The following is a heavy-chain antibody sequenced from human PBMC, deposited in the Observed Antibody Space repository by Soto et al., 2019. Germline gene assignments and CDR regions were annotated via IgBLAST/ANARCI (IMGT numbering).Heavy chain of an antibody. CDR1: GGSISSYY. CDR2: IYCSGST. CDR3: ARVGQYYYDSSGYLCDAFDI. Sequence: SETLSLTCTVSGGSISSYYWSWIRQPPGKGLEWIGYIYCSGSTNYNPSLKSRVTISVDMSKNQFSLKLSSVTAADTAVYYCARVGQYYYDSSGYLCDAFDIWGQGTMVTVSS. D-gene: IGHD3-22*01. V-gene: IGHV4-59*01. J-gene: IGHJ3*02.